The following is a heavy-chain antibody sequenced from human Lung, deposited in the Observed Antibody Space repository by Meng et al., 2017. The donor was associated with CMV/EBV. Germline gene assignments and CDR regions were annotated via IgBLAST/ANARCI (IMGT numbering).Heavy chain of an antibody. V-gene: IGHV4-61*01. J-gene: IGHJ5*02. CDR2: VYYGGGT. Sequence: SVSNASYYWSCIRQPPGKGLEWIAYVYYGGGTNYNPSLKSRVTISVDTSKNQFSLKLSSVTAADTAVYYCARGTGYCSSTSCYPFDPWGQGTLVTVSS. CDR3: ARGTGYCSSTSCYPFDP. CDR1: SVSNASYY. D-gene: IGHD2-2*01.